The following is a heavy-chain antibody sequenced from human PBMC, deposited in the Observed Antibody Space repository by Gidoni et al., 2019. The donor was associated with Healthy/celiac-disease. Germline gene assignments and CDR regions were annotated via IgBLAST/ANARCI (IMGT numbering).Heavy chain of an antibody. CDR2: IYYSGST. CDR3: ARVGGSYNWFDP. V-gene: IGHV4-31*03. J-gene: IGHJ5*02. Sequence: QVQLQASGPGLVKPSQTLSLTCTVSGGSISSGAYYWSWIRQHPGKGLEWIGYIYYSGSTYYNPSLKSRITISVDTSKNQFSLKLSSVTAADTAVYYCARVGGSYNWFDPWGQGTLVTVSS. D-gene: IGHD3-10*01. CDR1: GGSISSGAYY.